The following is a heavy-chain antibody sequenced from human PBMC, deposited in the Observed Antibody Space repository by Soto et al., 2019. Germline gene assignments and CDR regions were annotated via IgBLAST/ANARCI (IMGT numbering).Heavy chain of an antibody. D-gene: IGHD1-26*01. CDR1: GGSISSGGYS. J-gene: IGHJ4*02. CDR2: IYHSGST. Sequence: SETLSLTCAVSGGSISSGGYSWSWIRQPPGKGLEWIGYIYHSGSTYYNPSLKSRVTISVDRSKNQFSLKLSSVTAADTAVYYCPRGGLLTSDYWGQGTRVTVAS. CDR3: PRGGLLTSDY. V-gene: IGHV4-30-2*01.